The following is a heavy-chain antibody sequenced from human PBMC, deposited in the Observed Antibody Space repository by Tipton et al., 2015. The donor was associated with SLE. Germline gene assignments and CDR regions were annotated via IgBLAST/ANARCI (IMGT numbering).Heavy chain of an antibody. CDR3: ARRVGSFDY. J-gene: IGHJ4*02. Sequence: TLSLTCTVSGGSISSYYWSWIRQPPGKGLEWIGYIYYSGSTNYNPSLKSRVTISVDTSKNQFSLKLSSVTAADTAVYYCARRVGSFDYWGQGTLVTVSS. V-gene: IGHV4-59*08. D-gene: IGHD1-26*01. CDR1: GGSISSYY. CDR2: IYYSGST.